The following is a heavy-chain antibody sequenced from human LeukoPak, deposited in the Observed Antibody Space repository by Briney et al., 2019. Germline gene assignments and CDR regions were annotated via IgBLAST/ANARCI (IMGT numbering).Heavy chain of an antibody. V-gene: IGHV4-59*08. CDR3: ARLQVYCGGDCYPRWFDP. D-gene: IGHD2-21*02. CDR1: GDSVSSYY. Sequence: SETLSLTCNVSGDSVSSYYWAWIRRPPGKGMDWIAYIYYSGITNYNPSLKRRVTISLDTPKNQISLKLSSVTAADTAVYYCARLQVYCGGDCYPRWFDPWGQGTLVTVSS. CDR2: IYYSGIT. J-gene: IGHJ5*02.